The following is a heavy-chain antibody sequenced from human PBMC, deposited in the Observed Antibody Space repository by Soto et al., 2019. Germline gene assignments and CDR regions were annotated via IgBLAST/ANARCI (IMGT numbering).Heavy chain of an antibody. CDR3: ARGTNYGSGSYYKRGWFDP. CDR2: INHSGST. D-gene: IGHD3-10*01. Sequence: PSETLSLTCAVYGGSFSDYYWSWIRQPPGKGLEWIGEINHSGSTNYNPSLKSRVTISVDTSKNQFSLKLSSVTAADTAVYYCARGTNYGSGSYYKRGWFDPWGQGTLVTVS. J-gene: IGHJ5*02. CDR1: GGSFSDYY. V-gene: IGHV4-34*01.